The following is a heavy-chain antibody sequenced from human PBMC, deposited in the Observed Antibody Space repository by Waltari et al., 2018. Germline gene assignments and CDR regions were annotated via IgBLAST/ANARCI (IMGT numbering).Heavy chain of an antibody. J-gene: IGHJ6*02. CDR2: IDWKSVMV. D-gene: IGHD4-4*01. CDR3: ARDVGAYSNDYGMDV. V-gene: IGHV3-9*01. Sequence: EVLLVESGGGLVQPGTSLRLSCTVPGVSIDDYGMHWVRQVPGRGREWVAGIDWKSVMVDYADSVKGRFTISRSNSENSLYRQMNSLRDEDTAVYYCARDVGAYSNDYGMDVWGQGTTVTVSS. CDR1: GVSIDDYG.